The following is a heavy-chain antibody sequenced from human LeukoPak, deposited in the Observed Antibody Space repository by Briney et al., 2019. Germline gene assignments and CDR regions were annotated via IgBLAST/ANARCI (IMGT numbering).Heavy chain of an antibody. J-gene: IGHJ4*02. V-gene: IGHV4-34*01. CDR3: ARRFRGGVVRGVIIT. D-gene: IGHD3-10*01. CDR1: GGSFSGYY. CDR2: INHSGST. Sequence: PSATLSLTCAVYGGSFSGYYWSWIRQPPGKGLEWIGEINHSGSTNYNPSLKSRATISVDTSKNQFSLKLSSVTAADTAVYYCARRFRGGVVRGVIITGGQGTLVTVSS.